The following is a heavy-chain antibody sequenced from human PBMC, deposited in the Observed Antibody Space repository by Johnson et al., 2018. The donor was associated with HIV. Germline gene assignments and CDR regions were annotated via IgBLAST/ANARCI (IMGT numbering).Heavy chain of an antibody. J-gene: IGHJ3*02. CDR3: ARAGVGAGAFDI. CDR2: ISYDGSNK. Sequence: QVQLVESGGGVVQPGRSLRLSCAASGFTFSSYAMHWVRQAPGKGLEWVAVISYDGSNKYYTDSVKGRFTISRDNSKTTLYLQMNSLRAGDTAVYYCARAGVGAGAFDIWGQGTMVTVSS. V-gene: IGHV3-30-3*01. CDR1: GFTFSSYA. D-gene: IGHD1-26*01.